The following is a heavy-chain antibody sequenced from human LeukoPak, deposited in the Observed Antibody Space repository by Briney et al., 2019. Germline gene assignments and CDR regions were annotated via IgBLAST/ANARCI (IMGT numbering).Heavy chain of an antibody. V-gene: IGHV3-23*01. J-gene: IGHJ4*02. CDR3: AKDHPRGYSYGPLSY. CDR1: GFTFSSYA. CDR2: ISGSGGST. Sequence: GGSLRLSCTASGFTFSSYAMSWVRQAPGKGLEWVSAISGSGGSTYYADSVKGRFTISRDNSKNTLYLQMNSLRAEDTAVYYCAKDHPRGYSYGPLSYWGQGTLVTVSS. D-gene: IGHD5-18*01.